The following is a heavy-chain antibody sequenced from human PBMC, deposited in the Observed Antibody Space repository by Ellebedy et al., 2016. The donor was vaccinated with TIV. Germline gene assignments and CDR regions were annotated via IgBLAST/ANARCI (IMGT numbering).Heavy chain of an antibody. CDR1: GFTFSSYA. CDR3: ASPRLRYDAFDI. Sequence: GESLKISXAASGFTFSSYAMHWVRQAPGKGLEWVAVISYDGSNEYYADSVKGRFTISRDNSKNTLYLQMNSLRAEDTAVYYCASPRLRYDAFDIWGQGTMVTVSS. CDR2: ISYDGSNE. D-gene: IGHD4-17*01. J-gene: IGHJ3*02. V-gene: IGHV3-30-3*01.